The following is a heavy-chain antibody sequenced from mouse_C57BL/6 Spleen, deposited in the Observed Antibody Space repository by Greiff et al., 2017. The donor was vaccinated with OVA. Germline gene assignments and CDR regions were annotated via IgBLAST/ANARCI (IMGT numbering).Heavy chain of an antibody. CDR2: INYDGSST. V-gene: IGHV5-16*01. Sequence: EVNLVESEGGLVQPGSSMKLSCTASGFTFSDYYMAWVRQVPEKGLEWVANINYDGSSTYYLDSLKSRFIISRDNAKNILYLQMSSLKSEDTATYYCARGGYDYDESYFDYWGQGTTLTVSS. D-gene: IGHD2-4*01. CDR1: GFTFSDYY. J-gene: IGHJ2*01. CDR3: ARGGYDYDESYFDY.